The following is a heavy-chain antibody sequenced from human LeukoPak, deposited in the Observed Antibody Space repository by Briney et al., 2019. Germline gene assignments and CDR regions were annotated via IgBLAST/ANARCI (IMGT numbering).Heavy chain of an antibody. D-gene: IGHD6-13*01. CDR1: GFTFSTYW. CDR2: IKQDGSEK. Sequence: GSLRLSCAASGFTFSTYWMSWVRQAPGKGLEWVANIKQDGSEKYYVDSVKGRLTISRDNAKNSLYLQMSSLRAEDTAVYYCARDNMRDGGIAAAGTDYWGQGTLVAVSS. V-gene: IGHV3-7*01. J-gene: IGHJ4*02. CDR3: ARDNMRDGGIAAAGTDY.